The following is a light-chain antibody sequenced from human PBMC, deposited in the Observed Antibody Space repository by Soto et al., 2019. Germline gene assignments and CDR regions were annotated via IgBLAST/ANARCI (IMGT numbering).Light chain of an antibody. CDR3: CSSGGSPTYV. CDR2: SNN. Sequence: QAVVTQPPSVSGTPGQRVTISCSGSSSNIGSNTVNWYQQFPGTAPKLLIYSNNQWPSGVPDRFSGSKSGTSASLAISGLQSEDEADYYCCSSGGSPTYVFGTGTKLTVL. V-gene: IGLV1-44*01. J-gene: IGLJ1*01. CDR1: SSNIGSNT.